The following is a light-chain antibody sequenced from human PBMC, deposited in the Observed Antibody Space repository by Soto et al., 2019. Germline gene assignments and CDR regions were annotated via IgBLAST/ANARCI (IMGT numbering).Light chain of an antibody. J-gene: IGLJ1*01. Sequence: QSVLTQPASVSGSPRQSITISCTGTSSDVGGYDYVSWYQQHPGKVPKLLIYDVNNRPSGVSNRFSGSKSGNTASLTISGLQAEDEADYYCSSYTSSYTYVFGTGTKVTVL. CDR2: DVN. V-gene: IGLV2-14*01. CDR1: SSDVGGYDY. CDR3: SSYTSSYTYV.